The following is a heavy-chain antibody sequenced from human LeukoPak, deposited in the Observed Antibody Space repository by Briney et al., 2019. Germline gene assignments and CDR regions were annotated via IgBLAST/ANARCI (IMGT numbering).Heavy chain of an antibody. J-gene: IGHJ3*01. CDR3: ARQSDSSGYYYLGAFDF. D-gene: IGHD3-22*01. CDR1: GGSISGYY. V-gene: IGHV4-4*07. CDR2: IYTSGNT. Sequence: SETLSLTCTVSGGSISGYYWSWVRQPAGKGLEWIGRIYTSGNTNYNPSLKSRLTMSVDTSKNQFSLKLSSVTAADTAVYYCARQSDSSGYYYLGAFDFWGQGTMVTVSS.